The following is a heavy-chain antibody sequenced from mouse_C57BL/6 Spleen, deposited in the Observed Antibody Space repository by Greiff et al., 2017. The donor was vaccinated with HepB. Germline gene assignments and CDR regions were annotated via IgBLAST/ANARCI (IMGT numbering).Heavy chain of an antibody. D-gene: IGHD2-1*01. Sequence: EVQRVESGPGMVKPSQSLSLTCTVTGYSITSGYDWHWIRHFPGNKLEWMGYISYSGSTNYNPSLKSRISITHDTSKNHFFLKLNSVTTEDTATYYCARDGYGNFRFAYWGQGTLVTVSA. J-gene: IGHJ3*01. CDR2: ISYSGST. V-gene: IGHV3-1*01. CDR1: GYSITSGYD. CDR3: ARDGYGNFRFAY.